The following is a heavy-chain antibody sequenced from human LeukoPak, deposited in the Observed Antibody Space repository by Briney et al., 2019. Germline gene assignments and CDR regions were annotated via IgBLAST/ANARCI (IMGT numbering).Heavy chain of an antibody. CDR3: ASGGITMVRGVIIRDRYFDY. Sequence: GGSLRLSCAASGFTFSDYWMTWVRQAPGKGLEWVAKIKQDGSDKYYVDSVKGRFTISRDNAKNSVLLQMNSLRAEDTAVYYCASGGITMVRGVIIRDRYFDYWGQGTLVTVSS. D-gene: IGHD3-10*01. CDR1: GFTFSDYW. V-gene: IGHV3-7*01. CDR2: IKQDGSDK. J-gene: IGHJ4*02.